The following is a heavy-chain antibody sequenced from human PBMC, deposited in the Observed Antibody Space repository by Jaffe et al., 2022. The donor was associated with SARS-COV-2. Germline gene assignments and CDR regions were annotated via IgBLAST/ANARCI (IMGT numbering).Heavy chain of an antibody. V-gene: IGHV4-34*01. J-gene: IGHJ5*02. Sequence: QVQLQQWGAGLLKPSETLSLTCAVYGGSFSGYYWSWIRQPPGKGLEWIGEINHSGSTNYNPSLKSRVTISVDTSKNQFSLKLSSVTAADTAVYYCARVVRGVMWFDPWGQGTLVTVSS. D-gene: IGHD3-10*01. CDR2: INHSGST. CDR1: GGSFSGYY. CDR3: ARVVRGVMWFDP.